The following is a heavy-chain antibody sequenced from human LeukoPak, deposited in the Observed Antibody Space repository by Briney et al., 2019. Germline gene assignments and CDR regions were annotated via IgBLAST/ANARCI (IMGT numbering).Heavy chain of an antibody. J-gene: IGHJ3*02. CDR3: ARGEVVTAMAFDI. D-gene: IGHD2-21*02. CDR2: IYPGDSDT. Sequence: GESLQISCQGSGYRFTSYWIGWVRQMPGKGLEWMGIIYPGDSDTRYSPSFQGQVTISADKSISTAYLQWSSLKASDTAMYYCARGEVVTAMAFDIWGQGTMVTVSS. V-gene: IGHV5-51*01. CDR1: GYRFTSYW.